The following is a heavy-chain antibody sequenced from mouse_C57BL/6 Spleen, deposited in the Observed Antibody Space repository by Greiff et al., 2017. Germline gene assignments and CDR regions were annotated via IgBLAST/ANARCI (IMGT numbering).Heavy chain of an antibody. CDR2: IVPSDSYN. D-gene: IGHD6-5*01. J-gene: IGHJ4*01. V-gene: IGHV1-50*01. CDR3: ARRAYDYNAMDY. CDR1: GYTFTSYW. Sequence: QVQLQQPGAELVKPAPSVTLSCKASGYTFTSYWMQWVNQRPGQGLEWIGEIVPSDSYNNDNQKFKGKATLTVDTSSRTAYMQLSSLTSEASAVYYCARRAYDYNAMDYWGQGTSVTVSS.